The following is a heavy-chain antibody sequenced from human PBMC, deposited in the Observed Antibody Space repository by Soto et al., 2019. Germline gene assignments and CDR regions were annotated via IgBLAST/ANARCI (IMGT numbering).Heavy chain of an antibody. J-gene: IGHJ4*02. CDR2: IYHSGST. D-gene: IGHD2-21*02. CDR1: GGSISSSFYY. V-gene: IGHV4-31*03. CDR3: ARDYGGYSTFDL. Sequence: SETLSLTCTVSGGSISSSFYYWSWIRQHPVRGLEWIGYIYHSGSTYYNPSLKSRVTMAVDTSKSQFSLRVSSVTAADTAVYYCARDYGGYSTFDLWGQGTLVTVSS.